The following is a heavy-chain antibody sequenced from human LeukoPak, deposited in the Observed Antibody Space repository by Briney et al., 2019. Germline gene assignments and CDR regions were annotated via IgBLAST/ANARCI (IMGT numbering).Heavy chain of an antibody. J-gene: IGHJ4*02. CDR2: FDPEDGET. V-gene: IGHV1-24*01. CDR3: ATHRYYYDSSAYRLDY. Sequence: ASVKVSCKVSGYSLTELSIHWVRQAPGKGLEWMGSFDPEDGETIYAQNFQGRFTMTADTSTDTGYMGLSSLRSEDTAVYFCATHRYYYDSSAYRLDYWGQGTLVTVSS. CDR1: GYSLTELS. D-gene: IGHD3-22*01.